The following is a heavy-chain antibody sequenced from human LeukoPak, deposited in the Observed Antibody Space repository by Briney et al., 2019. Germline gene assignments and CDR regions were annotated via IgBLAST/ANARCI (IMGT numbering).Heavy chain of an antibody. J-gene: IGHJ6*02. CDR3: AREGSGSPHYGMDV. Sequence: PGGSLRLSCAAFGFTFSSYSMNWVRQAPGKGLEWVSGINWNGGTTGYADSVKGRFTISRDNAKNSLYLQMNSLRAEDTALYYCAREGSGSPHYGMDVWGQGTTVTVSS. CDR2: INWNGGTT. D-gene: IGHD3-10*01. CDR1: GFTFSSYS. V-gene: IGHV3-20*04.